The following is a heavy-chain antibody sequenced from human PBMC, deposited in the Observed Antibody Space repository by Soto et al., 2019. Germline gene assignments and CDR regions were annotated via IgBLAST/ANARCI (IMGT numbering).Heavy chain of an antibody. CDR2: ISGSGGST. CDR1: GFTFSSYA. D-gene: IGHD4-4*01. V-gene: IGHV3-23*01. J-gene: IGHJ6*02. CDR3: ASGTVSFYYYGMDV. Sequence: PGGSLRLSCAASGFTFSSYAMSWVRQAPGKGLEWVSAISGSGGSTYYADSVKGRFTISRDNSKNTLYLQMNSLRAEDTAVYYCASGTVSFYYYGMDVWGQETTVTVSS.